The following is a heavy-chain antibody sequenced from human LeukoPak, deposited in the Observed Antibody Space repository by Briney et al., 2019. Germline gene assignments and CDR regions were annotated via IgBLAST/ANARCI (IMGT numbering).Heavy chain of an antibody. D-gene: IGHD3-22*01. Sequence: PSETLSLTCTVSGGSISSSCWSWIRQPGGKGLEWIGYIHYSGSTNYNPSLKSRVTISLDTSKNNFSLNLSSMTAADTAVYYCARRLGNWYFDHWGRGTLVTVSS. CDR1: GGSISSSC. V-gene: IGHV4-59*08. J-gene: IGHJ2*01. CDR3: ARRLGNWYFDH. CDR2: IHYSGST.